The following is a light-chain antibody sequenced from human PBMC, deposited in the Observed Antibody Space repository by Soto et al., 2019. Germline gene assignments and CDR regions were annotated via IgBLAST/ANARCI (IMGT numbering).Light chain of an antibody. V-gene: IGKV1-5*01. CDR1: QSVRYY. Sequence: DIQLTQSPPTLSASVGDRVTITCRASQSVRYYLAWYQQMPGKAPRLLIYGASSLQSGVPSRFSGSGSGTEFTLTIISLQPDDFATYFCQHHNSYSQTFGQGTKV. CDR3: QHHNSYSQT. CDR2: GAS. J-gene: IGKJ1*01.